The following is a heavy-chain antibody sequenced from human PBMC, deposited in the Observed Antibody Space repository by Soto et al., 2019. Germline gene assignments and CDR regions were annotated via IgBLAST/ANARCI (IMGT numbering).Heavy chain of an antibody. CDR1: GGSISSSSYY. D-gene: IGHD6-19*01. V-gene: IGHV4-39*01. CDR3: ARRGSSGWYFDY. CDR2: IYYSGST. J-gene: IGHJ4*02. Sequence: QLQLQESGPGLVKPSETLSLTCTVSGGSISSSSYYWGWIRQPPGKGLEWIGSIYYSGSTYYNPSLKSRVTISVDTSKNQFSLKLSSVTAVDTAVYYCARRGSSGWYFDYWGQGTLVTVSS.